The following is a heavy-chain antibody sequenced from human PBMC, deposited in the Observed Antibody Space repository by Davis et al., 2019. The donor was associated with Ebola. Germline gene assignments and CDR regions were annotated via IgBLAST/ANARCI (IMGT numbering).Heavy chain of an antibody. CDR3: ARVDGSGSYYLAYYYGMDV. D-gene: IGHD3-10*01. CDR1: GFTFSSYS. J-gene: IGHJ6*02. CDR2: ISSSSSYI. Sequence: GGSLRLSCAASGFTFSSYSMNWVRQAPGKGLEWVSSISSSSSYIYYADSVKGRFTISRDNAKNSLYLQMNSLRAEDTAVYYCARVDGSGSYYLAYYYGMDVWGQGTTVTVSS. V-gene: IGHV3-21*01.